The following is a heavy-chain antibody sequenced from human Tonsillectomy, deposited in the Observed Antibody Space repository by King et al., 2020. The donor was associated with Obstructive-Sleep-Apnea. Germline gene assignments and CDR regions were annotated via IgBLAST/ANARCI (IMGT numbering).Heavy chain of an antibody. V-gene: IGHV3-33*06. CDR3: AKESGSYGDFDLALDY. CDR1: GFTFSSYG. D-gene: IGHD4-17*01. J-gene: IGHJ4*02. Sequence: VQLVESGGGVVQPGRSLRLSCAASGFTFSSYGMHWVRQAPGKGLEWVAVIWYDGSNKYYADSVEGRFTISRDNSKNTLYLQMNSLRAEDTAVYYCAKESGSYGDFDLALDYWGQGTLVTVSS. CDR2: IWYDGSNK.